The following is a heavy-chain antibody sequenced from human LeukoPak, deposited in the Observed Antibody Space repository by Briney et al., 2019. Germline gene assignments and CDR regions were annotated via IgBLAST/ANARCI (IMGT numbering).Heavy chain of an antibody. J-gene: IGHJ4*02. V-gene: IGHV3-15*01. CDR1: GFTFSNGW. Sequence: PGGSLRLSCAASGFTFSNGWMNWVRQAPEKGLEWVGRIKRNNDGGTTDYATPVKGRFTISRDDSKNTLYLQMNSLKSEDTAVYYCTAAFRYSYGNWGQGTLVTVST. CDR3: TAAFRYSYGN. CDR2: IKRNNDGGTT. D-gene: IGHD5-18*01.